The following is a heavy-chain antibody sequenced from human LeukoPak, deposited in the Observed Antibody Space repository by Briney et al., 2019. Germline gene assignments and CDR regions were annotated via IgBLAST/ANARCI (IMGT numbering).Heavy chain of an antibody. D-gene: IGHD2-2*01. CDR3: VSRLYQLLLSGADADY. J-gene: IGHJ4*02. V-gene: IGHV3-7*01. CDR1: GFTFCYFY. Sequence: GGFLRLSCSASGFTFCYFYLSLVRPGPGEGLGLVARIKPDASGKHYVDSVKGRFTISRDNAKNSLYLQMNSLRAEDTAVYYCVSRLYQLLLSGADADYWGQGTLVTVSS. CDR2: IKPDASGK.